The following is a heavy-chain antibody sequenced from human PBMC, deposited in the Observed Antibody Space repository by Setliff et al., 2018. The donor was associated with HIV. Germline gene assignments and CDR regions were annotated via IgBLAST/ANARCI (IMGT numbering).Heavy chain of an antibody. CDR1: GFIFSGYD. D-gene: IGHD6-19*01. J-gene: IGHJ2*01. CDR2: ISSDGNNK. CDR3: AKDGVAGTTCWYFDL. Sequence: GGSLRLSCAASGFIFSGYDMHWVRQAPGKGLEWVALISSDGNNKYDADSVKGRFTISRDNSKNTLFLQMNSLRSADTGTYYCAKDGVAGTTCWYFDLWGRGTLVTVSS. V-gene: IGHV3-30*04.